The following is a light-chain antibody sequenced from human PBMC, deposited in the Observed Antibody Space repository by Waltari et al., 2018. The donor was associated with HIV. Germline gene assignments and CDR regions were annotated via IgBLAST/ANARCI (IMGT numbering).Light chain of an antibody. CDR1: QSVSSN. J-gene: IGKJ3*01. Sequence: DTVMTQSPVTLSVSPGERATLSCRASQSVSSNLAWDQQKPGQVPRLLIYGASTRATGIPARFGGSGSGTEFTLTSSRLQSEDFAVYFCQQYNNWPLTFGPGTKVDI. V-gene: IGKV3-15*01. CDR2: GAS. CDR3: QQYNNWPLT.